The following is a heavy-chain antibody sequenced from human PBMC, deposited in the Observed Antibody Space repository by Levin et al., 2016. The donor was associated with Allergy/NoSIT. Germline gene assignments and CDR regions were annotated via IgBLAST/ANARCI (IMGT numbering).Heavy chain of an antibody. J-gene: IGHJ4*02. V-gene: IGHV3-23*01. Sequence: GESLKISCAASGFTFSSYAMSWVRQAPGKGLEWVSAISGSGGSTYYADSVKSRFTISRDNSKNTLYLQMNSLRAEDTAVYYCAKDGGYCSSTSCYLGPWGQGTLVTVSS. CDR2: ISGSGGST. CDR1: GFTFSSYA. CDR3: AKDGGYCSSTSCYLGP. D-gene: IGHD2-2*01.